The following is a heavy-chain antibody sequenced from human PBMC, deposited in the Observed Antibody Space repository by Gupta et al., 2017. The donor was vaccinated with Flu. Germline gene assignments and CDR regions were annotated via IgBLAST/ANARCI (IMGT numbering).Heavy chain of an antibody. Sequence: QVQLQESGPGLVKPSETLSLTCTVSGGSISSYYWSWIRQPPGKGLEWIGYIYYSGSTNYNPSLKSRVTISVDTSKNQFSLKLSSVTAADTAVYYCARERTGVGAAFDYWGQGTLVTVSS. CDR2: IYYSGST. V-gene: IGHV4-59*01. CDR3: ARERTGVGAAFDY. J-gene: IGHJ4*02. D-gene: IGHD1-26*01. CDR1: GGSISSYY.